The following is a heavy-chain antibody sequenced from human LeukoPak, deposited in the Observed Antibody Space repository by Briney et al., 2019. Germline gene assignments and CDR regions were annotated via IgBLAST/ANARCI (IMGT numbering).Heavy chain of an antibody. D-gene: IGHD6-19*01. CDR2: INSDGSST. CDR3: ARADSSGSSGE. V-gene: IGHV3-74*01. J-gene: IGHJ4*02. CDR1: GFTFSSYS. Sequence: GGSLRLSCAASGFTFSSYSMNWVRQAPGKGLVWVSRINSDGSSTSYADSVKGRFTISRDNAKNTLYLQMNSLRAEDTAVYYCARADSSGSSGEWGQGTLVTVSS.